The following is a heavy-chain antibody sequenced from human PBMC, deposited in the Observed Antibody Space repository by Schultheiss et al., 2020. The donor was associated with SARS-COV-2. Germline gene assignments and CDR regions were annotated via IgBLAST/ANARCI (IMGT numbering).Heavy chain of an antibody. J-gene: IGHJ4*02. D-gene: IGHD6-13*01. CDR3: ARDPYSTVDY. V-gene: IGHV3-11*04. Sequence: LSLTCAVYGGSFSGYYWSWIRQPPGKGLEWVSYISSSDSTIYYADSVRGRFTISRDNAKNSLYLQMNSLRAEDTAVYYCARDPYSTVDYWGQGTLVTVSS. CDR2: ISSSDSTI. CDR1: GGSFSGYY.